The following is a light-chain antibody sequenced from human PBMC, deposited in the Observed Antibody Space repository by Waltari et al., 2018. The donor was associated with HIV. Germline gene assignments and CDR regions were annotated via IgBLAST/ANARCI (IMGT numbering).Light chain of an antibody. Sequence: QSALTQPASVSGSPGQSITISCTGTSRDVGGYNYVPWYQQHPGKAPKLMIYEVSNRPSGVSNRFSGSKSGNTASLTISGLQAEDEADYYCSSYTSSSTYVFGTGTKVTVL. J-gene: IGLJ1*01. CDR1: SRDVGGYNY. CDR3: SSYTSSSTYV. CDR2: EVS. V-gene: IGLV2-14*01.